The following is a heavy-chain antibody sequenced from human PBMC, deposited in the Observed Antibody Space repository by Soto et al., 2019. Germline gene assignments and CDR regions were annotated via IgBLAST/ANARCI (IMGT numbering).Heavy chain of an antibody. CDR1: GYPFINYG. J-gene: IGHJ5*02. CDR2: IKVDSGYT. CDR3: ATSYDSGFDP. V-gene: IGHV1-18*04. Sequence: QLQLVQSAAEVKKPGASVRVSCKASGYPFINYGISWIRQAPEQGLEWMGWIKVDSGYTNYAQKFQGRVTMTTDTSSDTDFMELRSLRSDDTAVYYCATSYDSGFDPWGQGTLVSVSS. D-gene: IGHD5-12*01.